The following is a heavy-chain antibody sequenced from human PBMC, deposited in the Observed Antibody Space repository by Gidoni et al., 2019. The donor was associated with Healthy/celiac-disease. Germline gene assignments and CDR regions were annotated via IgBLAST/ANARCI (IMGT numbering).Heavy chain of an antibody. D-gene: IGHD5-18*01. CDR3: ARGRSYGQV. V-gene: IGHV4-34*01. Sequence: QVQLQQWGAGLLKPSETLSLTCPAYGGSFSGYYWSWIRQPPGKGLEWIGEINHSGSTNYNPSLKSRVTISVDTSKNQFSLKLSSVTAADTAVYYCARGRSYGQVWGQGTLVTVSS. CDR1: GGSFSGYY. J-gene: IGHJ4*02. CDR2: INHSGST.